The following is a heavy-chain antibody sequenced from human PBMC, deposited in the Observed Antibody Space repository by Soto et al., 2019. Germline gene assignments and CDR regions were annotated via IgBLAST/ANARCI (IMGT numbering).Heavy chain of an antibody. V-gene: IGHV1-2*04. D-gene: IGHD6-19*01. CDR1: GYTFTGYY. CDR2: INPNSGGT. CDR3: ARDSNLLYFSGRGWYAY. Sequence: QVQLVQAGAEVKKPGASVKVSCKASGYTFTGYYMHWVRQAPGQALEWMGWINPNSGGTNYAQKFQGSATMTRDTSISTAYMELSRLRSDDTAVYYCARDSNLLYFSGRGWYAYWGQGSLVTVSS. J-gene: IGHJ4*02.